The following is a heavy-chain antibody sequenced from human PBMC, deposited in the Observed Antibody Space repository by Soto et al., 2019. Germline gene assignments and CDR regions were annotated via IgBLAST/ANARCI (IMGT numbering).Heavy chain of an antibody. Sequence: SETLSITCDVCGSTISSSSWWTWVRQPPGKGMEWIGEIYHSGSTNYNPSLKSRVTISVDKSKNQFSLNLTSMTAADTAIYYCAKERGGWCEIWGQGTMVT. CDR1: GSTISSSSW. J-gene: IGHJ3*02. D-gene: IGHD2-21*01. CDR3: AKERGGWCEI. CDR2: IYHSGST. V-gene: IGHV4-4*02.